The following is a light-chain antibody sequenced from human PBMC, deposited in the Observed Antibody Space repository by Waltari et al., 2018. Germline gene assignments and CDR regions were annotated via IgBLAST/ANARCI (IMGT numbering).Light chain of an antibody. Sequence: DLVMTQSPDSLAVSLGERATINCKSSQSVLYSSNNKNYLAWYQQKPGQPPKLLIYWASTRESGVPDRFSGSGSGTDFTLTISSLQAEDVAVYYCQQLGTFGQGTKVEIK. CDR1: QSVLYSSNNKNY. J-gene: IGKJ1*01. CDR3: QQLGT. CDR2: WAS. V-gene: IGKV4-1*01.